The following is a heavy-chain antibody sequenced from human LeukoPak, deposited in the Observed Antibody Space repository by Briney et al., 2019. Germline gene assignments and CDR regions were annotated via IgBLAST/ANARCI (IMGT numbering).Heavy chain of an antibody. J-gene: IGHJ4*02. CDR1: GFTFSTYS. V-gene: IGHV3-48*02. CDR2: ISSSSSTI. D-gene: IGHD3-10*01. CDR3: ARETYGSGSYRLDY. Sequence: PGGSLRLSCAASGFTFSTYSMNWVRPAPGKGLEGVSYISSSSSTIYYADSVKGRFTISRDNAKNSLYLQMNSLRDDDTAVYYCARETYGSGSYRLDYWGQGTLVTVSS.